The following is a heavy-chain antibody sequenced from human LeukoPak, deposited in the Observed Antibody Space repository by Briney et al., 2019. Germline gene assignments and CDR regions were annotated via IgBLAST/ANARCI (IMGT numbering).Heavy chain of an antibody. CDR1: GGSISSGGYY. V-gene: IGHV4-31*03. D-gene: IGHD1-7*01. CDR3: ARLTGTTSCWFDP. Sequence: PSETLSLTCIVSGGSISSGGYYWSWIRQHPGTGLEWIGYIYYSGSTYYNPSLKSRVTISVDTSKNQFSLKLSSVTAADTAVYYCARLTGTTSCWFDPWGQGTLVTVSS. CDR2: IYYSGST. J-gene: IGHJ5*02.